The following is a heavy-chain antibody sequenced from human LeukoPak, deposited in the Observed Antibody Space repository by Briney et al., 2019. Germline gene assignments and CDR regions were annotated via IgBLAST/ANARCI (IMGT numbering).Heavy chain of an antibody. CDR2: INHSGST. Sequence: PSETLSLTCXVYGGSFSGYYWSWIRQPPGKGLEWIGEINHSGSTNYNPSLKSRVTISVDTSKNQFSLKLSSVTAADTAVYYCARACYDSSGFDAFDIWGQGTMVTVSS. V-gene: IGHV4-34*01. CDR1: GGSFSGYY. D-gene: IGHD3-22*01. J-gene: IGHJ3*02. CDR3: ARACYDSSGFDAFDI.